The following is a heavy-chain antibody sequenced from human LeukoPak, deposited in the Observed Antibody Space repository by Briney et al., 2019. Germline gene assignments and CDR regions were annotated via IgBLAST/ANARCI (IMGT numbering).Heavy chain of an antibody. D-gene: IGHD5-18*01. J-gene: IGHJ4*02. CDR3: ARGYSYGYSDY. CDR2: ISAYNGNT. CDR1: GYTLTSYG. Sequence: ASVKVSCKASGYTLTSYGINWVRQAPGQGLEWMGWISAYNGNTNYAQNLQGRVTMTTDTSTSTAYMELRSLRSDDTAVYYCARGYSYGYSDYWGQGTLVTVSS. V-gene: IGHV1-18*01.